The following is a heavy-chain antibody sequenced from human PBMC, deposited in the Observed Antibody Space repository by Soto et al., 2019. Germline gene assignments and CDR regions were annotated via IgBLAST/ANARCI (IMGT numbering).Heavy chain of an antibody. V-gene: IGHV3-33*01. CDR2: IWYDGSNK. D-gene: IGHD4-4*01. Sequence: QVQLVESGGGVVQPGRSLRLSCAASGFTFSSYGMHWVRQAPGRGLEWVAVIWYDGSNKYYADSVKGRFTISRDNSKNTLYLQMNSLRAEDTAVYYCAREDDYSNHSSLDIYYYGMDVWGQGTTVTVSS. CDR3: AREDDYSNHSSLDIYYYGMDV. J-gene: IGHJ6*02. CDR1: GFTFSSYG.